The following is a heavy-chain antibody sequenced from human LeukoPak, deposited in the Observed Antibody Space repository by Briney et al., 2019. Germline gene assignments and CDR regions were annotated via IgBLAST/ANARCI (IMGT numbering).Heavy chain of an antibody. J-gene: IGHJ4*02. Sequence: GRSLRLSCAAFGSTFSSYAMHWVRQAPGKGLEWVAVISYDGSNKYYADSVKGRFTISRDNSKNTLYLQMNSVRAEDTAVYYCARDASSSGWYGGPDYWGQGTLVTVSS. D-gene: IGHD6-19*01. CDR3: ARDASSSGWYGGPDY. CDR2: ISYDGSNK. CDR1: GSTFSSYA. V-gene: IGHV3-30-3*01.